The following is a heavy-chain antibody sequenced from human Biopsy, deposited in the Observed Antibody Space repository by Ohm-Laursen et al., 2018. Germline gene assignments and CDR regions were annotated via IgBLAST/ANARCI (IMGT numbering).Heavy chain of an antibody. D-gene: IGHD1-14*01. CDR3: ARSPGRDRMDV. V-gene: IGHV3-48*04. J-gene: IGHJ6*02. CDR1: EFTFSGYS. Sequence: SLRLSCAAFEFTFSGYSMNWVRQAPGRGLEWVSYINVYSNKKYYADSVKGRFIVSRDSDKNSLYLQMNSLRAEDTAVYHCARSPGRDRMDVWGQGTTVIVSS. CDR2: INVYSNKK.